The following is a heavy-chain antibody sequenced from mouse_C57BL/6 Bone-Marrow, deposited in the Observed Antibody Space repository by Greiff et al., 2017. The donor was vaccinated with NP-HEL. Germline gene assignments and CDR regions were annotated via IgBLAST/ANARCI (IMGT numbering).Heavy chain of an antibody. V-gene: IGHV1-78*01. CDR3: AREGLYYGLVGFAY. D-gene: IGHD2-2*01. CDR2: IYPRDGST. Sequence: QVQLQQSDAELVKPGASVKISCKVSGYTFTDHTIHWMKQRPEQGLEWIGYIYPRDGSTKYNEKFKGKATLTADKSSSTAYMQLNSRTSVDSAVYVCAREGLYYGLVGFAYWGQGTLVTVSA. J-gene: IGHJ3*01. CDR1: GYTFTDHT.